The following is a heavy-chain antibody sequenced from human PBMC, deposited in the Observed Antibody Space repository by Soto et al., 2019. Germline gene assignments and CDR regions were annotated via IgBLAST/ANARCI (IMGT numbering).Heavy chain of an antibody. CDR2: IYYSGST. D-gene: IGHD3-3*01. CDR1: GGSISSSSYY. V-gene: IGHV4-39*01. Sequence: SETLSLTCTVSGGSISSSSYYWGWIRQPPGKGLEWIGSIYYSGSTYYNPSLKSRVTISVDTSKNQFSLKLSSVTAADTAVYYCARQTTIFGVVTVTLIDYWGQGTLVTVSS. CDR3: ARQTTIFGVVTVTLIDY. J-gene: IGHJ4*02.